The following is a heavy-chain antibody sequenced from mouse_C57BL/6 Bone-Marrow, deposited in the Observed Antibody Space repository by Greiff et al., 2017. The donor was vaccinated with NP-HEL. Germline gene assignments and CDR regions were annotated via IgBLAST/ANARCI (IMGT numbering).Heavy chain of an antibody. CDR1: GFNIKDDY. Sequence: VQLKQSGAELVRPGASVKLSCTASGFNIKDDYMHWVKQRPEQGLEWIGWIDPENGDTEYASKFQGKATITADTSSNTAYLQLSSLTSEDTAVYYCTTGRLRDAMDYWGQGTSVTVSS. V-gene: IGHV14-4*01. CDR2: IDPENGDT. D-gene: IGHD2-4*01. J-gene: IGHJ4*01. CDR3: TTGRLRDAMDY.